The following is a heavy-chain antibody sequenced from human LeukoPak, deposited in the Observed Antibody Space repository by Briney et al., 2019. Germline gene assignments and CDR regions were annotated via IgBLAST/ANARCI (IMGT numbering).Heavy chain of an antibody. J-gene: IGHJ3*02. CDR3: ARDARRGVELKAFDI. CDR2: INPSGGST. D-gene: IGHD1-7*01. V-gene: IGHV1-46*01. Sequence: GASVKVSCKASGYTFTSYYMHWVRQAPGQGLEWMGIINPSGGSTSYAQKFQGRVTMTRNTSISTAYMELSSLRSEDTAVYYCARDARRGVELKAFDIWGQGTMVTVSS. CDR1: GYTFTSYY.